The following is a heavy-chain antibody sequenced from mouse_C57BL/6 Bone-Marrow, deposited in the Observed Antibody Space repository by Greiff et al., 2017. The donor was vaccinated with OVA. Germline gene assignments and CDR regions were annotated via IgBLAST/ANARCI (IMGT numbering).Heavy chain of an antibody. Sequence: VQLQQSGPELVKPGASVKIPCKASGYTFTDYNMDWVKQSHGKSLEWIGDINPNNGGTIYNQKFKGKATLTVDKSSSTAYMELRSLTSEDTAVYYCARWDYGSSPWYFDVWGTGTTVTVSS. CDR2: INPNNGGT. CDR1: GYTFTDYN. J-gene: IGHJ1*03. D-gene: IGHD1-1*01. V-gene: IGHV1-18*01. CDR3: ARWDYGSSPWYFDV.